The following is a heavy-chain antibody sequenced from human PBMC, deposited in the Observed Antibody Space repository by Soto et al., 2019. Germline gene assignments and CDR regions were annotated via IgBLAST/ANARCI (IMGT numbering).Heavy chain of an antibody. CDR2: INHSGST. CDR1: GGSFSGYY. J-gene: IGHJ6*02. V-gene: IGHV4-34*01. CDR3: ARGRGIAAFSTGRVYYYGMDV. Sequence: QVQLQQWGAGLLKPSETLSLTCAVYGGSFSGYYWSWIRQPPGKGLEWIGEINHSGSTNYNPSLKSRVTISVDTSKNQFSLKLSSVTAADTAVYYCARGRGIAAFSTGRVYYYGMDVWGQGPKVTVSS. D-gene: IGHD6-13*01.